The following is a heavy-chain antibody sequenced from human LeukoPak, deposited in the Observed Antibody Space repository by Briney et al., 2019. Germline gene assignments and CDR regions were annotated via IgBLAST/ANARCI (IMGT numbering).Heavy chain of an antibody. J-gene: IGHJ4*02. CDR3: ARGGSSSWDY. D-gene: IGHD6-6*01. CDR1: GFICSNYW. CDR2: IKPDGSEK. Sequence: GGSLRLSCAASGFICSNYWMSWVRQARGKGLEWVANIKPDGSEKYYVDSLKGRFTISRDNAKNSLYLQMNSLRVEDTAVYYCARGGSSSWDYWGQGALVTVSS. V-gene: IGHV3-7*01.